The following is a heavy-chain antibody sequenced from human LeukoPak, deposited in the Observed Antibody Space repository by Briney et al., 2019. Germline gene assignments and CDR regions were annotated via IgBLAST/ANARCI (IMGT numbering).Heavy chain of an antibody. V-gene: IGHV4-4*07. Sequence: SETLSLTCTVSGGSISSYYWSWIRQPAGKGLGWIGRIYTSGSTNYNPSLKSRVTMSVDTSKNQFSLKLSSVTAADTAVYYCARDDPPRGRRLYGMDVWGQGTTVTVSS. D-gene: IGHD3-10*01. CDR1: GGSISSYY. J-gene: IGHJ6*02. CDR2: IYTSGST. CDR3: ARDDPPRGRRLYGMDV.